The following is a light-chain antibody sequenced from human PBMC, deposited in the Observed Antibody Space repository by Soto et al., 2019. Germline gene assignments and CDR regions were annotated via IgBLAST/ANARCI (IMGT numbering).Light chain of an antibody. J-gene: IGKJ5*01. CDR2: DVS. CDR3: QQSYSTPIT. Sequence: IQMTQSPSTLSASVGDRVTITCRASQDIRSNLDWYQQKPGKAPKLLIYDVSNLQSGVPSRFSGSGSGTDFTLTISSLQPEDFATYYCQQSYSTPITFGQGTRLEIK. V-gene: IGKV1-39*01. CDR1: QDIRSN.